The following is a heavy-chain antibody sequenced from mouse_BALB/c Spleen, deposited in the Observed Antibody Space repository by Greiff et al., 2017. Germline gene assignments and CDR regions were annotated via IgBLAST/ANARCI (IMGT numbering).Heavy chain of an antibody. CDR2: IYPSDSYT. CDR3: TSLGSSGYVGYYAMDY. D-gene: IGHD3-1*01. Sequence: VQLQQPGAELVRPGASVKLSCKASGYTFTSYWINWVKQRPGQGLEWIGNIYPSDSYTNYNQKFKDKATLTVDKSSSTAYMQLSSPTSEDSAVYYCTSLGSSGYVGYYAMDYWGQGTSVTVPS. V-gene: IGHV1-69*02. J-gene: IGHJ4*01. CDR1: GYTFTSYW.